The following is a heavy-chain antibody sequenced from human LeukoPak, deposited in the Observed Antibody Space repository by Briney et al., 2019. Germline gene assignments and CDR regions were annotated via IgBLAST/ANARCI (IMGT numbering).Heavy chain of an antibody. V-gene: IGHV3-23*01. Sequence: GGSLRLSCAASGFTFSSYAMSWVRQAPGKGLEWVSAISGSGGSTYYADSVKGRFTISRDNSKNTLYLQMNSLRTEDTAVYYCARDRSSGWYTLFDYWGQGTLVTVSS. CDR2: ISGSGGST. CDR1: GFTFSSYA. CDR3: ARDRSSGWYTLFDY. J-gene: IGHJ4*02. D-gene: IGHD6-19*01.